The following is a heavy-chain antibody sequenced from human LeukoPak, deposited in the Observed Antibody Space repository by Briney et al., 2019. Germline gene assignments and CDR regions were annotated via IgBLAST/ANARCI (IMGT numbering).Heavy chain of an antibody. Sequence: GGSLRLSCAASGFTFSCYTMSWVRQAPGKGLGWVSVFTASGGNTYYADSVKGRFTISRDNSKNTLDLQMNSLRAEDTAVYYCAKSQGSGYYNYFDYWGQGTLVTVSS. J-gene: IGHJ4*02. CDR2: FTASGGNT. CDR1: GFTFSCYT. D-gene: IGHD3-22*01. V-gene: IGHV3-23*01. CDR3: AKSQGSGYYNYFDY.